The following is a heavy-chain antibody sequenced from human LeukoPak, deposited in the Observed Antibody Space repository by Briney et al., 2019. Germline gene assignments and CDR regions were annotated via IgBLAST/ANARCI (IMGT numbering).Heavy chain of an antibody. V-gene: IGHV3-7*03. CDR2: IKEDGSKK. Sequence: GGSLRLSCAASGFTFSSYAMHWVRQAPGKGLEWVANIKEDGSKKNYVDSVKGRFTISRDNAKNSLYLQMNSLRAEDTAVYYCARYSSSWQHYFDFWGQGTLVTVSS. D-gene: IGHD6-13*01. CDR3: ARYSSSWQHYFDF. J-gene: IGHJ4*02. CDR1: GFTFSSYA.